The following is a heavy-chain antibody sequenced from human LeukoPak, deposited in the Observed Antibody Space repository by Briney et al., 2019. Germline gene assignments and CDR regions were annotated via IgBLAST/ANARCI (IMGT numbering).Heavy chain of an antibody. D-gene: IGHD6-19*01. J-gene: IGHJ1*01. Sequence: GRSLRLSCAASGFTFDDYAMHWVRQAPGKGLEWVSGISWNSGRIGYADSVKGRFTISRDYAKKSLYLQMNSLRAEDMALYYCAKSSPGYSSGWLQHWGQGTLVTVSS. CDR3: AKSSPGYSSGWLQH. CDR2: ISWNSGRI. CDR1: GFTFDDYA. V-gene: IGHV3-9*03.